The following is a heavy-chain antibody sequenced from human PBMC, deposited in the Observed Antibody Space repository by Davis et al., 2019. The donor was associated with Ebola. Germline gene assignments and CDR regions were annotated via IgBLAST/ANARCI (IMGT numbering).Heavy chain of an antibody. J-gene: IGHJ4*02. D-gene: IGHD3/OR15-3a*01. CDR2: ISGSGART. Sequence: GESLKISCVASGFTFSTYVMVWVRQAPGKGLEWVSAISGSGARTFHADSVKGRSTISRDNSKNTLYLQLNSLKAEDTAAYYCAKANLYDFWTAQTQIFDHWGQGALVTVSS. CDR1: GFTFSTYV. CDR3: AKANLYDFWTAQTQIFDH. V-gene: IGHV3-23*01.